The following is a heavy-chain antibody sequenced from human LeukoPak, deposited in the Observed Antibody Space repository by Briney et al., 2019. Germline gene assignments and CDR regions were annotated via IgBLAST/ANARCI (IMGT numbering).Heavy chain of an antibody. J-gene: IGHJ4*02. CDR2: ISTSGGNT. CDR3: AKAVLRYQLLSSLDY. Sequence: GGSLRLSCTASGFIFSSYAMSWVRQAPGKGLEWVSGISTSGGNTDYADSVKGRFTISRDNSKNTLYLQMNSLRAEDTAIYYCAKAVLRYQLLSSLDYWGQGTLVTVSS. D-gene: IGHD2-2*01. V-gene: IGHV3-23*01. CDR1: GFIFSSYA.